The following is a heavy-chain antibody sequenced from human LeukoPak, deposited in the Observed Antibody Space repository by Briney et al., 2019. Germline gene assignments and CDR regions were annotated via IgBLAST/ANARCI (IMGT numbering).Heavy chain of an antibody. D-gene: IGHD2-15*01. V-gene: IGHV4-30-2*01. Sequence: SETLSLTCTVSGGSISSGGYYWSWIRQPPGKGLEWIGYIYHSGSTYYNPSLKSRVTISVDRSKNQFSLKLSSVTAADTAVYYCARANNCSDTTCHDAFDIWGQGTMVTVSS. CDR2: IYHSGST. CDR3: ARANNCSDTTCHDAFDI. CDR1: GGSISSGGYY. J-gene: IGHJ3*02.